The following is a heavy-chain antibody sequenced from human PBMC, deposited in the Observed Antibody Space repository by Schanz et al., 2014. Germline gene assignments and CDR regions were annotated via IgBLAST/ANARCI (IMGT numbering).Heavy chain of an antibody. CDR2: ISYDGSNK. D-gene: IGHD2-15*01. J-gene: IGHJ6*02. CDR1: GFTFSSYA. CDR3: ARDRGYCSGGTCYDYYYYGLDV. Sequence: QVQLLQFGGGVVQPGRSLRLSCAASGFTFSSYAMHWVRQAPGKGLEWVAVISYDGSNKYYADSVKGRFTISRDNSKNTLYLQMNTLRAEDTAVYYCARDRGYCSGGTCYDYYYYGLDVWGQGTTVTVSS. V-gene: IGHV3-30-3*01.